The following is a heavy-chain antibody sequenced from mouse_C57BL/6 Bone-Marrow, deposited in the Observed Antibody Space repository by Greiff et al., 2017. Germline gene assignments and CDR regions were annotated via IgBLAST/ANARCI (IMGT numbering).Heavy chain of an antibody. D-gene: IGHD2-1*01. Sequence: QVQLQQPGAELVMPGASVKLSCKASGYTFTSYWMHWVKQRPGQGLEWIGEIDPSDSYTNYNQKFKGKSTLTVDKSSSTAYMQLSSLTSEDSAVYYCAREDGNYVGYAMDYWGQGTSVTVSS. J-gene: IGHJ4*01. V-gene: IGHV1-69*01. CDR2: IDPSDSYT. CDR1: GYTFTSYW. CDR3: AREDGNYVGYAMDY.